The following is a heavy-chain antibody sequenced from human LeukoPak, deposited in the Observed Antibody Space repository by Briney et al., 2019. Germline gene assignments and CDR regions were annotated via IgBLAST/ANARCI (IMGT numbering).Heavy chain of an antibody. Sequence: GGSLRLSCAASGFIFSDYNMHWVRQVPGKGLEWVSIISGDGGRTSCADSVKGRATISRDNSKNSLYLQMNSLRTEDTAFYYCAKDVSGSIDSWGQGTLVTVSS. CDR1: GFIFSDYN. V-gene: IGHV3-43*02. J-gene: IGHJ4*02. CDR2: ISGDGGRT. CDR3: AKDVSGSIDS. D-gene: IGHD5/OR15-5a*01.